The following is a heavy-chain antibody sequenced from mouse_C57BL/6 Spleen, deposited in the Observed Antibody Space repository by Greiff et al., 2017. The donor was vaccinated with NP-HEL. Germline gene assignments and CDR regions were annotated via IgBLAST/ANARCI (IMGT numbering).Heavy chain of an antibody. CDR2: INPNNGGT. J-gene: IGHJ2*01. CDR3: ARWDYGSRDYFDY. D-gene: IGHD1-1*01. CDR1: GYTFTDYY. V-gene: IGHV1-26*01. Sequence: VQLQQSGPELVKPGASVKISCKASGYTFTDYYMNWVKQSHGKSLEWIGDINPNNGGTSYNQKFKGKATLTVDKSSSTAYMELRSLTSEDSAVYYCARWDYGSRDYFDYWGQGTTLTVSS.